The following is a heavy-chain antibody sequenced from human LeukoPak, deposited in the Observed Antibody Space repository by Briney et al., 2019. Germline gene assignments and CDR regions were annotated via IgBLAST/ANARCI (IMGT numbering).Heavy chain of an antibody. J-gene: IGHJ4*02. V-gene: IGHV4-59*01. CDR1: GASINNYF. CDR2: MYSSGSS. D-gene: IGHD1-14*01. Sequence: SETLSLTCTVSGASINNYFWSWVRQPSGKGLEWIGYMYSSGSSTYNPSLKSRVTMSIDPSRNQLSLRVTSVTAADTAVYYCARGGGNRYWYFDYWGQGTLVTVSS. CDR3: ARGGGNRYWYFDY.